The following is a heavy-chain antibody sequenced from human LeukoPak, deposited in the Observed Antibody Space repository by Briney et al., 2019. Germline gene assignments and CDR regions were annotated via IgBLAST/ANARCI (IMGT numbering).Heavy chain of an antibody. Sequence: SQTLSLTCTVSGGSISSGDYYWSWIRQPPGKGLEWIGYIYYSGSTYYNPSLKSRVTISVDTSKNQLSLKLSSVTAADTAVYYCARELGDRGAGSFDYWGQGTLVTVSS. CDR1: GGSISSGDYY. CDR2: IYYSGST. CDR3: ARELGDRGAGSFDY. V-gene: IGHV4-30-4*01. D-gene: IGHD1-14*01. J-gene: IGHJ4*02.